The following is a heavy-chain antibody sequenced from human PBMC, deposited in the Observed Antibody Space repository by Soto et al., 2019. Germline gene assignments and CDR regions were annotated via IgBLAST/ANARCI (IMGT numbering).Heavy chain of an antibody. CDR2: IIDSGGST. CDR1: GFTFSSCA. V-gene: IGHV3-23*01. CDR3: AKDRPRGLRFLEWSLDAFDI. D-gene: IGHD3-3*01. J-gene: IGHJ3*02. Sequence: LGGSLRLSCAASGFTFSSCAMGWVRQAPGKGLEWVSDIIDSGGSTYYADSVKGRFTISRDNSKSTLYLQMNSLRAEDTALYYCAKDRPRGLRFLEWSLDAFDIWGQGTMVTVSS.